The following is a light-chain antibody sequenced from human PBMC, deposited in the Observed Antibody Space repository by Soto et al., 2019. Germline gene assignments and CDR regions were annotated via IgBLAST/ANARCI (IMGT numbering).Light chain of an antibody. CDR3: QQYGIPPYT. V-gene: IGKV3-20*01. CDR1: QSVSSSY. Sequence: EIGLTQSPGTLALSPGERATLSCRASQSVSSSYLAWYQQKPGQAPRLLIYGASNSDTGIPDRFSGSASGTDFTLTISSLEPEDFAVYYCQQYGIPPYTFGQGPKLELK. J-gene: IGKJ2*01. CDR2: GAS.